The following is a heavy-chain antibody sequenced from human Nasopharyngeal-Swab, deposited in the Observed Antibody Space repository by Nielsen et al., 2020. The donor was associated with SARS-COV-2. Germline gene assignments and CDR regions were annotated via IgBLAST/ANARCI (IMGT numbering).Heavy chain of an antibody. CDR3: AKEGATGWFDP. V-gene: IGHV4-59*11. J-gene: IGHJ5*02. Sequence: ESLKISCTVSGVSITSQYWSWIRQPPGKGLEWIGYISHNSGTSYNPSLKSRVTMFMDTSKNQFSLRLTSVTAADTAVYYYAKEGATGWFDPCGQGTLVTVSS. CDR2: ISHNSGT. CDR1: GVSITSQY.